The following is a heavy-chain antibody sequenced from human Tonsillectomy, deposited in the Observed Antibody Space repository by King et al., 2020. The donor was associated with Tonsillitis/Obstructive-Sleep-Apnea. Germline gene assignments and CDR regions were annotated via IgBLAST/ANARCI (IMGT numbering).Heavy chain of an antibody. CDR3: ARIGRRASLYDILTAYSGDY. CDR2: ISSSGSTR. V-gene: IGHV3-48*03. CDR1: GFTFSGYE. D-gene: IGHD3-9*01. J-gene: IGHJ4*02. Sequence: VQLVESGGGLVQPGGSLRLSCAASGFTFSGYEMNWVRQAPGKGLEWVSYISSSGSTRYYADSVKGRFTISRDNVKNSLYLQMNSLRAEDTAVYYCARIGRRASLYDILTAYSGDYWGQGTLVTVSS.